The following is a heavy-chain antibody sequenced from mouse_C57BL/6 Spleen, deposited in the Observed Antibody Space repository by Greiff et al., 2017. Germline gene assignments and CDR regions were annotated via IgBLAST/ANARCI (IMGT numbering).Heavy chain of an antibody. Sequence: QVQLQQSGAELVRPGASVTLSCKASGYTFTDYEMHWVKQTPVHGLEWIGAIDPETGGTAYNQKFKGKAILTADKSSSTAYMELRSLTSEDSAVYYCTRWGDYGRSLWYFDVWGTGTTVTVAS. CDR3: TRWGDYGRSLWYFDV. D-gene: IGHD1-1*01. CDR2: IDPETGGT. J-gene: IGHJ1*03. CDR1: GYTFTDYE. V-gene: IGHV1-15*01.